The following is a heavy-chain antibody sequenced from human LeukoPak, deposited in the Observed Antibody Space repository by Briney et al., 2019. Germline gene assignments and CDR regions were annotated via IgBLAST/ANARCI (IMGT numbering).Heavy chain of an antibody. CDR3: ARIPEGADHGLPEIPYYFDY. CDR2: ISSSSSYT. J-gene: IGHJ4*02. CDR1: GFTFSDYY. D-gene: IGHD1-14*01. V-gene: IGHV3-11*06. Sequence: GGSLRLSCAASGFTFSDYYMSWIRQAPGKGLEWVSYISSSSSYTNYADSVKGRFTISRDNAKNSLYLQMNSLRAEDTVVYYCARIPEGADHGLPEIPYYFDYWGQGTLVTVSS.